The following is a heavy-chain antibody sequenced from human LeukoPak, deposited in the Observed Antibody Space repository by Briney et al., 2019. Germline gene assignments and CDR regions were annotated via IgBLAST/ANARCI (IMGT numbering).Heavy chain of an antibody. CDR1: GFTFSSYW. CDR2: IKQDGSEK. Sequence: GGSLRLSCAASGFTFSSYWMSWVRQAPGKGLEWVANIKQDGSEKYYVDSVKGRFTISRDNAKNSLYLQMNSLRAEDTALYYCATRGEGNAFDIWGQGTMVTVSS. V-gene: IGHV3-7*03. D-gene: IGHD3-10*01. J-gene: IGHJ3*02. CDR3: ATRGEGNAFDI.